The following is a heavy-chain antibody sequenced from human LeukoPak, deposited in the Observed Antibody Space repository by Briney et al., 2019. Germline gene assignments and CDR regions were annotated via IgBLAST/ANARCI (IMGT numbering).Heavy chain of an antibody. V-gene: IGHV3-21*01. CDR2: ITSTGSYI. CDR1: GFTFNTYS. J-gene: IGHJ6*03. Sequence: PGGSLRLSCAASGFTFNTYSMNWVRQAPGTGLEWVSAITSTGSYIYYADSVRGRFTISRDNAKNSLYLQMNSLRAEDTAVYYCARDLNGYSSSWYVPGPGYMDVWGKGTTVTVSS. D-gene: IGHD6-13*01. CDR3: ARDLNGYSSSWYVPGPGYMDV.